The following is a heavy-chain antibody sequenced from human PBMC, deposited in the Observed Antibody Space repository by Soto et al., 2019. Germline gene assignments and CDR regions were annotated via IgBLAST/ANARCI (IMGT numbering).Heavy chain of an antibody. CDR2: IWYDGSNK. V-gene: IGHV3-33*01. CDR3: ARDGRYCSSTSCYYYYYYVMDG. D-gene: IGHD2-2*01. Sequence: GSLRLSCAASGFTFSSYGMDWVGQAPCKGLEWVAVIWYDGSNKYYADSVKGRFTISRDNSKNTLYLQMNSLRAEDTAVYYCARDGRYCSSTSCYYYYYYVMDGWGQGTTVTVSS. J-gene: IGHJ6*02. CDR1: GFTFSSYG.